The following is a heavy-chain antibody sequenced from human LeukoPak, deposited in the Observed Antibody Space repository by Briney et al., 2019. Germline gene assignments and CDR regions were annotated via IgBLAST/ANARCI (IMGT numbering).Heavy chain of an antibody. J-gene: IGHJ2*01. CDR1: GGSFSGYY. CDR2: INHSGST. V-gene: IGHV4-34*01. Sequence: PSETLSLTCAVYGGSFSGYYWSWIRQPPGKGLEWIGEINHSGSTNYNPSLKSRVTISVDTSKNQFSLKLSSVTAADTAVYYCARGVILDLWGRGTLVTVSS. CDR3: ARGVILDL.